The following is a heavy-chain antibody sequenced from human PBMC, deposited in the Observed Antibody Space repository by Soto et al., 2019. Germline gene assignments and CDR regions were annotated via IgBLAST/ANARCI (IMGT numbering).Heavy chain of an antibody. Sequence: QVQLQQWGAGPLKPSETLSLTCAVYGGSFSGYYWSWIRQPPGKGLEWIGEINHSGSTNYNPSLKSRVTISVDTSKNQFSLKLSSVTAADTAVYYCARGPLVGYCSGGSCYAYYYYYYMDVWGKGTTVTVSS. V-gene: IGHV4-34*01. CDR1: GGSFSGYY. CDR3: ARGPLVGYCSGGSCYAYYYYYYMDV. CDR2: INHSGST. D-gene: IGHD2-15*01. J-gene: IGHJ6*03.